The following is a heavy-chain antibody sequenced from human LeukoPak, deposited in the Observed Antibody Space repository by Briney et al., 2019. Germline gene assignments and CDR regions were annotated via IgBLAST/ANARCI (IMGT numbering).Heavy chain of an antibody. CDR2: ISTSSSYI. CDR3: ARVGEKAFHLWPEIDY. D-gene: IGHD5-24*01. Sequence: PGGSLRLSCAASGFTFSSYEMNWVRQAPGKGLEWVSCISTSSSYIYYADSVKGRFTISRDNTKNSLYLQMNSLRAEDTAVYYCARVGEKAFHLWPEIDYWGQGTLVTVSS. CDR1: GFTFSSYE. J-gene: IGHJ4*02. V-gene: IGHV3-21*01.